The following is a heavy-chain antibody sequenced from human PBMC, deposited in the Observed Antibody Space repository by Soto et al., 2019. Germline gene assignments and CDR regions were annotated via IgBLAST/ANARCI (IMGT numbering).Heavy chain of an antibody. V-gene: IGHV4-30-2*01. J-gene: IGHJ5*02. CDR3: ARVDYGDYVGWFDP. Sequence: SETLSLTCSVSGGSISSGGYSWSWIRQPPGKGLEWIGYIYHSGSTYYNPSLKSRVTISVDRSKNQFSLKLSSVTAADTAVYYCARVDYGDYVGWFDPWGQGTLVTVSS. CDR1: GGSISSGGYS. CDR2: IYHSGST. D-gene: IGHD4-17*01.